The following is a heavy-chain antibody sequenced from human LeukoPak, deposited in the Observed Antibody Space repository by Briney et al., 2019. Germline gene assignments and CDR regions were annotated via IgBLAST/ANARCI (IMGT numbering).Heavy chain of an antibody. J-gene: IGHJ6*02. CDR1: GFTFSSYG. D-gene: IGHD2-2*01. V-gene: IGHV3-33*01. CDR2: IWYDGSNK. CDR3: AREESSSGGMDV. Sequence: GGSLRLSCAASGFTFSSYGMHWVRQAPGKGLEWVAVIWYDGSNKYYANSVKGRFTISRDNSKNTLYLQMNSLRVEDTAVYYCAREESSSGGMDVWGQGTTVTVSS.